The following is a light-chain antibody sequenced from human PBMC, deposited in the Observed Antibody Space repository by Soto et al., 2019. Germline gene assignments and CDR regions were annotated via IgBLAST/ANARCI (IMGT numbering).Light chain of an antibody. CDR2: GAS. V-gene: IGKV3-15*01. J-gene: IGKJ4*01. CDR1: QSVSNN. CDR3: QQYYDWPLT. Sequence: EILMTQSPGTLSLSPGERATLSCRASQSVSNNYLAWYQQKPGQAPRLLIYGASTRATGIPARFSGSGSGTEFTLTISSLQPEDFVVYYCQQYYDWPLTFGGGTKV.